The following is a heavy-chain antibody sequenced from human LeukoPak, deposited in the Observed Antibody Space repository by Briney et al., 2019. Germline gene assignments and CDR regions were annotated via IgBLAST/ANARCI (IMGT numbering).Heavy chain of an antibody. V-gene: IGHV4-38-2*02. J-gene: IGHJ4*02. CDR1: GYSISSSYY. CDR3: ARSRGRLAQLDY. Sequence: SETLSLTCTVFGYSISSSYYWDWIRQPPGKGLEWIGSIYYGGSTYYNPSLKSRVTISIDTSKDQFSLKLRSVTAADTAVYYCARSRGRLAQLDYWGQGTLVTVSS. CDR2: IYYGGST. D-gene: IGHD6-25*01.